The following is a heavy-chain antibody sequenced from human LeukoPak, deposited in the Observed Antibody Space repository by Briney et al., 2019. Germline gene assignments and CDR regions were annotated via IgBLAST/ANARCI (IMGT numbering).Heavy chain of an antibody. CDR1: GFTFSSYN. V-gene: IGHV3-48*04. J-gene: IGHJ4*02. D-gene: IGHD6-13*01. Sequence: GGSLRLSCAASGFTFSSYNINWVRQAPGKGLEWVSYISSSSSTIYYADSVKGRFTISRDNAKNSLFLQMNSLRAEDTAVYYCARDPYSSSWPYYFDYWGQGTLVTVSS. CDR2: ISSSSSTI. CDR3: ARDPYSSSWPYYFDY.